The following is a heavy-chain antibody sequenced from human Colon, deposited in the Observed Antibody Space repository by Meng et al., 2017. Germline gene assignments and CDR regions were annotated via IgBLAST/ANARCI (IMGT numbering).Heavy chain of an antibody. CDR1: GFTFGTYE. Sequence: GESLKISFAASGFTFGTYEMNWVRQAPGKGLEWVSYISSGSTKYYADSVKGRFTISRDNAKKSLYLEMISLRAEDTAAYYCARVYSSTTGKGMDVWGQGTTVTVSS. V-gene: IGHV3-48*03. D-gene: IGHD1-1*01. CDR3: ARVYSSTTGKGMDV. CDR2: ISSGSTK. J-gene: IGHJ6*02.